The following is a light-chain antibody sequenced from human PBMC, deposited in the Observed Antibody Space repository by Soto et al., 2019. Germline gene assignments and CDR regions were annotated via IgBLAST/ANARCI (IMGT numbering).Light chain of an antibody. CDR3: SSYAGNNNYV. J-gene: IGLJ1*01. Sequence: QSVLTQPASVSGSPGQSITISCTGTSSDVGAYNYVSWYQQYPGKAPKPIIYGVNKRPSGVPDRFSGSKSGNTASLTVSGLQAEDEADYYCSSYAGNNNYVFGTGTKVTVL. CDR2: GVN. CDR1: SSDVGAYNY. V-gene: IGLV2-8*01.